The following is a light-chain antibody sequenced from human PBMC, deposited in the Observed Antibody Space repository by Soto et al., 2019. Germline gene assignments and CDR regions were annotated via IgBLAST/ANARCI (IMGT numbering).Light chain of an antibody. CDR1: QSVRSN. CDR3: QHYNSWPLT. J-gene: IGKJ4*01. CDR2: DAS. V-gene: IGKV3-15*01. Sequence: EVVMTQSPATLSVSPGERATLSCRASQSVRSNLTWYQQEPGQAPRLLIYDASTRATGIPARFSGSGSDTEFTLTICSLQSEDFAIYYCQHYNSWPLTFGGGTRVEMK.